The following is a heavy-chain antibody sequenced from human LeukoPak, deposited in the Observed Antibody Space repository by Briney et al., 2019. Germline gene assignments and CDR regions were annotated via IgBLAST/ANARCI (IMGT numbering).Heavy chain of an antibody. CDR2: ISSSSSTI. J-gene: IGHJ4*02. Sequence: GGSLRLSCAASGFTFSSYSMNWVRQAPGKGLEWVSYISSSSSTIYYADSVKGRFTISRDNAKNSLYLQMNSLRAEDTAVYYCARDLDHDYGDYVRALGYWGQGTLVTVSS. CDR3: ARDLDHDYGDYVRALGY. CDR1: GFTFSSYS. D-gene: IGHD4-17*01. V-gene: IGHV3-48*04.